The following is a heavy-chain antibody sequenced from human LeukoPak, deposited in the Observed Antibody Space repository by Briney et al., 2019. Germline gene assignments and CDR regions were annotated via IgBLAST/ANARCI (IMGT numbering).Heavy chain of an antibody. D-gene: IGHD3-10*01. J-gene: IGHJ4*02. CDR3: AKDLLPSGY. CDR2: ISGSGGST. V-gene: IGHV3-23*01. Sequence: GGSLRLSCAPSGLIFSTYAMSWVPQAPGKGLEWVSSISGSGGSTYYADSVKGRFTISRDNSKNTLYLQMNSLRAEDTAVYYCAKDLLPSGYWGQGTLVTVSS. CDR1: GLIFSTYA.